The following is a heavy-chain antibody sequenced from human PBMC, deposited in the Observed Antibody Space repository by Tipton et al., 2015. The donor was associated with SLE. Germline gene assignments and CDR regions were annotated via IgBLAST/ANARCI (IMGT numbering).Heavy chain of an antibody. CDR3: ARDETFYDFWFFDL. D-gene: IGHD3-3*01. J-gene: IGHJ2*01. V-gene: IGHV4-61*02. CDR1: GGSISSGSYY. CDR2: IYTSGST. Sequence: TLSLTCTVSGGSISSGSYYWSWIRQPAGKGLEWIGRIYTSGSTNYNPSLKSRATISVDTSKNQFSLKLSSVTAADTAVYYCARDETFYDFWFFDLSGRGTLVTVSS.